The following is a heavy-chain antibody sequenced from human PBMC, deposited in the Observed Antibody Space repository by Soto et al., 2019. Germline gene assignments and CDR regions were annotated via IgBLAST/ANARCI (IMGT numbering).Heavy chain of an antibody. J-gene: IGHJ6*02. Sequence: GGSLRLSCAASGFTFSSYAMSWVRQAPGRGLEWVSAISGSGGSTYSADSVKGRFTISRDNSKNTLYLQMNSLRAEDTAVYYCAKDPTIPPPNGYYYGMDVWGQGTTVTVSS. D-gene: IGHD3-9*01. CDR1: GFTFSSYA. V-gene: IGHV3-23*01. CDR3: AKDPTIPPPNGYYYGMDV. CDR2: ISGSGGST.